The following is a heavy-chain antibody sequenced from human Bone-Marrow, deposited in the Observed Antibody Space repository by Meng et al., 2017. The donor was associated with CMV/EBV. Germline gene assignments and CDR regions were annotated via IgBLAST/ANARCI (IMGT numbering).Heavy chain of an antibody. D-gene: IGHD6-13*01. CDR2: ISSSSSYI. CDR3: AKDSSSWSTEPNYFDY. CDR1: GFTFSSYS. Sequence: GESRKISCAASGFTFSSYSMNWVRQAPGRGLEWVSSISSSSSYIYYADSVKGRFTISRDNAKNSLYLQMNSLRAEDTAMYYCAKDSSSWSTEPNYFDYWGQGTLVTVSS. J-gene: IGHJ4*02. V-gene: IGHV3-21*01.